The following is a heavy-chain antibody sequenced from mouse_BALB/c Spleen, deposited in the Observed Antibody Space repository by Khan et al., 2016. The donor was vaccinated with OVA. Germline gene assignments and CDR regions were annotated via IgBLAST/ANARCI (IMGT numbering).Heavy chain of an antibody. CDR2: ISSGGSYT. D-gene: IGHD2-3*01. Sequence: VQLKESGGGLVKPGGSLKLSCAASGFTFSSYAMSWVRQTPEKRLEWVATISSGGSYTYYPDSVKGRFTISRDNAKNTLYLQMSSLRSEETAMYYCARQGGIYDGPFDYWGQGTTLTVSS. CDR3: ARQGGIYDGPFDY. J-gene: IGHJ2*01. CDR1: GFTFSSYA. V-gene: IGHV5-9-3*01.